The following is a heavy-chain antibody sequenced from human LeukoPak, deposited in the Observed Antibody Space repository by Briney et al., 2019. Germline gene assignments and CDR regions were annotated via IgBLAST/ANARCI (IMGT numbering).Heavy chain of an antibody. J-gene: IGHJ3*02. CDR1: GFTFSSYS. D-gene: IGHD3-22*01. Sequence: GASLRLSCAASGFTFSSYSMSWVRQPARKWMEWVTSISSSSSYIYYADSVKGRFTISRDDSKNTLHLQMNGLRAEDTAVYYCAKVRTMIAVAFDIWGQGTMVTVSS. CDR2: ISSSSSYI. V-gene: IGHV3-21*04. CDR3: AKVRTMIAVAFDI.